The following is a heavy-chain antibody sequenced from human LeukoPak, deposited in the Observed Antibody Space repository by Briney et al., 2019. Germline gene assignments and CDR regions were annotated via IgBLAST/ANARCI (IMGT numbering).Heavy chain of an antibody. Sequence: SETLSLTCAVYGGSFSSGSYYWTWIRQPAGKGLEWIGRMYTSGSTNYNPSLKSRVTISVDTSKNQFSLKLTSVTAADTAVYYCARETSQKGAHYMDVWGKGTTVTISS. V-gene: IGHV4-61*02. CDR3: ARETSQKGAHYMDV. D-gene: IGHD3-16*01. CDR1: GGSFSSGSYY. J-gene: IGHJ6*03. CDR2: MYTSGST.